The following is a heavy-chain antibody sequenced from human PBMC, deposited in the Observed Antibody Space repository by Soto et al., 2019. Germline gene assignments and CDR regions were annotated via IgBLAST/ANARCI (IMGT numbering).Heavy chain of an antibody. CDR3: ARRGYCSGGSCYSELGAAFDI. CDR1: GGSISSSSYY. D-gene: IGHD2-15*01. V-gene: IGHV4-39*01. J-gene: IGHJ3*02. CDR2: IYYSGST. Sequence: SETLSLTCTVSGGSISSSSYYWGWIRQPPGKGLEWIGSIYYSGSTYYNPSLKSRVTISVDTSKNQFSLKRSSVTAADTAVYYCARRGYCSGGSCYSELGAAFDIWGQGTMVTVSS.